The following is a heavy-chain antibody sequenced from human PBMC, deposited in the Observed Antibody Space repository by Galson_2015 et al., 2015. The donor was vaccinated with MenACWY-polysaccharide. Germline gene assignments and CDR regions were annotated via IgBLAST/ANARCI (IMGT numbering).Heavy chain of an antibody. CDR1: GFTFSNFW. CDR3: ARERWVRGVFFDQ. J-gene: IGHJ4*02. CDR2: IKQDGSEK. V-gene: IGHV3-7*01. D-gene: IGHD3-10*01. Sequence: SLRLSCAASGFTFSNFWMSWVRQAPGKELEWEASIKQDGSEKYLVDSVKGRFTISRDNAENSLFLQMNSLRAEDTAVYYCARERWVRGVFFDQWGQRTLVTVSS.